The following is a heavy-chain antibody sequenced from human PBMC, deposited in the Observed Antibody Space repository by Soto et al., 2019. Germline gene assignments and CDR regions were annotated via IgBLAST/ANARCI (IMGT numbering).Heavy chain of an antibody. CDR2: ISSSSSYT. J-gene: IGHJ3*02. CDR3: ARKKIRDDAFDI. CDR1: GFTFSDYY. Sequence: SLRLSCAASGFTFSDYYMSWIRQAPGKGLEWVSYISSSSSYTNYADSVKGRFTISRDNAKNSLYLQMNSLRAEDTAVYYCARKKIRDDAFDIWGQGTTVTVSS. V-gene: IGHV3-11*03.